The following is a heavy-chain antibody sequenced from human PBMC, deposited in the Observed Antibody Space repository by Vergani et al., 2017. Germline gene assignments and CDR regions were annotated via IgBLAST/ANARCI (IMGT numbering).Heavy chain of an antibody. Sequence: EVQLLESGGGLVQPGRSLRLSCAASGFTFDDYAMHWVRQAPGKGLEWVSSISGPGLSTYYADSVKGRFSISRDNSKNTVFLQMHSLRAEDTAIYYCVKEKIDLGSYFFDSWGHGILVTVSS. CDR1: GFTFDDYA. J-gene: IGHJ4*01. D-gene: IGHD2/OR15-2a*01. CDR3: VKEKIDLGSYFFDS. CDR2: ISGPGLST. V-gene: IGHV3-23*01.